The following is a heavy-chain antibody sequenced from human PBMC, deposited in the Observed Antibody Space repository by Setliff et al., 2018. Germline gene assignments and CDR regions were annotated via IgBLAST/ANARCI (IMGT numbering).Heavy chain of an antibody. V-gene: IGHV4-61*09. CDR2: IYTSWST. J-gene: IGHJ4*02. D-gene: IGHD2-2*01. Sequence: SETLSLTCTVSDDSISSRHYYWSWIRQPAGKGLEWLGQIYTSWSTNYNPSLKGRATLSIDASKRQFSLKLTSVTAADTAVYYCARLSCSSNSCPFDFWVQGTLVTVSS. CDR1: DDSISSRHYY. CDR3: ARLSCSSNSCPFDF.